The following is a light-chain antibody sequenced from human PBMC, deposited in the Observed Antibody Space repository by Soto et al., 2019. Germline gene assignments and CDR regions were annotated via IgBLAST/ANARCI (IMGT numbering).Light chain of an antibody. V-gene: IGKV2-28*01. Sequence: DIVMTQSPLSLPVTPGEPASISCRSSQSLLHSNGYNYLDWYLQKPGQSPQLLIYLGANRSSGGPDRFSGSGSGTDFTLKISRVEAEYVGVYYCMQALQTITFGQGTRLEIK. CDR3: MQALQTIT. CDR2: LGA. J-gene: IGKJ5*01. CDR1: QSLLHSNGYNY.